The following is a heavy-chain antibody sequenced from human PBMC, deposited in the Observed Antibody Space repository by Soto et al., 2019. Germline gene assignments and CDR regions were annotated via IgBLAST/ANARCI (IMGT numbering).Heavy chain of an antibody. D-gene: IGHD1-26*01. Sequence: EVQLAESGGGLIQPGESLRLSCVVSGFTVNSNYMSWVRQAPGKGLEWASGMDRGGDTYYADSVKGRFTISRDTSKDTLYLQMNSLRGGDTAVYYCASGIPHDYGGQGTLVTVSS. J-gene: IGHJ4*02. CDR3: ASGIPHDY. CDR2: MDRGGDT. V-gene: IGHV3-53*01. CDR1: GFTVNSNY.